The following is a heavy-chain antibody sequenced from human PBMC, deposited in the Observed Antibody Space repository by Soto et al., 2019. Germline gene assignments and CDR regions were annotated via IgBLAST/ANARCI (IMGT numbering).Heavy chain of an antibody. D-gene: IGHD6-25*01. Sequence: QVQLVQSGAEVKKPGSSVKVSCKTSGDTFSSYAISWVRQAPGQRLEWVGGIMPIFGTANYAQRFQGRGTINADEPTTTAYREVTSLRSEDAAVYYCARGPPGSSSGYWNFDLWGRGTLVSVSS. CDR2: IMPIFGTA. J-gene: IGHJ2*01. V-gene: IGHV1-69*01. CDR3: ARGPPGSSSGYWNFDL. CDR1: GDTFSSYA.